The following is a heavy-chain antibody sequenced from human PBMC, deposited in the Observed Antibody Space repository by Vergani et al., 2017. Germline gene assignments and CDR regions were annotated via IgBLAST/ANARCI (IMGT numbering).Heavy chain of an antibody. J-gene: IGHJ4*02. V-gene: IGHV3-23*01. CDR1: GFSFPGYA. Sequence: EVQLLESGGGLVQPGGSLRLSCEASGFSFPGYAMSWVRQAPGKGLEWVSSVSGSSATPYYADSVKGRFIISRDNSKNTLLLQMNSLRADDTAVYYCTKGSRGYTDYFFDYRGQGTLATVSS. CDR3: TKGSRGYTDYFFDY. CDR2: VSGSSATP. D-gene: IGHD5-12*01.